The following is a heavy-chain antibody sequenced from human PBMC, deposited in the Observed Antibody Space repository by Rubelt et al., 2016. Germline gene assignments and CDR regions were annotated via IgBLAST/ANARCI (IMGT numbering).Heavy chain of an antibody. V-gene: IGHV3-23*01. CDR1: GFTFCHYA. CDR3: AKGRSAVVTSGANY. J-gene: IGHJ4*02. Sequence: PGGSLRLSCAASGFTFCHYALSWVRPAPGEGLEWGSGISGSGDSTYYADSVKGRFTISRDNSKNTLYIEKNSLRAEDTAVDYCAKGRSAVVTSGANYWGQGILVTVSS. CDR2: ISGSGDST. D-gene: IGHD4-23*01.